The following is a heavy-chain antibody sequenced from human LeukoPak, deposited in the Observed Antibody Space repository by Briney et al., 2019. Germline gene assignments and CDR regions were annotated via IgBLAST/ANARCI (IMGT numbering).Heavy chain of an antibody. CDR3: ATRGTTATKYLDH. CDR1: GFTFSSYG. Sequence: GGSLRLSCSASGFTFSSYGMSWVRQAPGKGLEWVSTISGSGGGTYYGDSVKGRFTISRDNSKNTLYLQMNNLRAEDTAAYYCATRGTTATKYLDHWGQGTLVTVSS. CDR2: ISGSGGGT. D-gene: IGHD1-1*01. V-gene: IGHV3-23*01. J-gene: IGHJ4*01.